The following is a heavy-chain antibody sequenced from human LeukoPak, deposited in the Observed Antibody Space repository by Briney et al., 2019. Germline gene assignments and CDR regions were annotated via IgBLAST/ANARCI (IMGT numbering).Heavy chain of an antibody. V-gene: IGHV4-39*07. D-gene: IGHD3-22*01. Sequence: SETLSLTCTVSGGSISSSSYYWGGIRQPPGKGLEWIGSIYYSGSTNYNPSLESRVTISVDTSKNQFSLKLSSVTAADTAVYYCARDYYDSSGYYHAPYYWGQGTLVTVSS. CDR2: IYYSGST. CDR1: GGSISSSSYY. J-gene: IGHJ4*02. CDR3: ARDYYDSSGYYHAPYY.